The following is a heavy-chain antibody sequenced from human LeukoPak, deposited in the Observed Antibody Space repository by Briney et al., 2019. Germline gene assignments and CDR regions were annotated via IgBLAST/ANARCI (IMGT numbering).Heavy chain of an antibody. D-gene: IGHD2-2*01. CDR1: GGSFSGYY. J-gene: IGHJ4*02. CDR2: INHSGST. V-gene: IGHV4-34*01. CDR3: ARVSTIFGFDY. Sequence: SETLSLTCAVYGGSFSGYYWSWIRQPPGKGLEWIGEINHSGSTNYNPSLKSRVTISVDTSKNQFSLKLSSVTAADTAVYYCARVSTIFGFDYWGQGTLVTVS.